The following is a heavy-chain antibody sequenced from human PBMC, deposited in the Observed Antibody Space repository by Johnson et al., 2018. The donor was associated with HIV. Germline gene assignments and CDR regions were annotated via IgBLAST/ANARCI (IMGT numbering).Heavy chain of an antibody. CDR1: GFTFSSYA. CDR3: ARDEYPLRAAAWKSAFDI. D-gene: IGHD6-13*01. J-gene: IGHJ3*02. CDR2: ISYDGSDK. V-gene: IGHV3-30*09. Sequence: QVQLVESGGGLVKPGGSLRLSCAASGFTFSSYAMHWVRQAPAKGLEWVAAISYDGSDKYHAASVQGRFAIPRDSSKNTLYLEMNSLRAEDTAVYYCARDEYPLRAAAWKSAFDIWGQGTMVTVSS.